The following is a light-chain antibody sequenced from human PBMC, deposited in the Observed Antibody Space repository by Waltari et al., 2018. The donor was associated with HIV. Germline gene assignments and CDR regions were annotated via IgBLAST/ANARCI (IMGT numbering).Light chain of an antibody. J-gene: IGLJ2*01. Sequence: SYELTQPSSVSVSPGQTARITCSGAVLSKQFARWFQQKPGQAPVLIIYKDNERPSGIPERFSGSSSGTTVTLTISGAQVDDEADYYCYSATENNLVFGGGTKLTVL. V-gene: IGLV3-27*01. CDR1: VLSKQF. CDR3: YSATENNLV. CDR2: KDN.